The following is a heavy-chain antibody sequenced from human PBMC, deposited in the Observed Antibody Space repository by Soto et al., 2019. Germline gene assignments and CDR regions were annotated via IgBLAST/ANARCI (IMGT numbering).Heavy chain of an antibody. J-gene: IGHJ4*02. CDR2: IYYGGST. V-gene: IGHV4-39*02. CDR3: AKVVVAATRHTDFDS. CDR1: GGSINSNNYY. D-gene: IGHD2-15*01. Sequence: LSLTCTVSGGSINSNNYYWAWIRQPPGKGLAWTASIYYGGSTYYNPSLKSRVSISVDTSKNHFSLKLSSATAADTAVYYCAKVVVAATRHTDFDSWGQGTLVTVSS.